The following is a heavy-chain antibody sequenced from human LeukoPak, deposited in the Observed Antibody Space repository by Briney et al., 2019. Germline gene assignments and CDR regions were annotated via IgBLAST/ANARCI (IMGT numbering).Heavy chain of an antibody. V-gene: IGHV1-8*01. J-gene: IGHJ4*02. CDR2: MNPNSGHT. CDR3: ARGYYSNIANWVY. D-gene: IGHD4-11*01. Sequence: ASVKVSCKASVYTFTSYDINWVRQATGQGLEWMGWMNPNSGHTGYAQKFQGRVTMTRNTSISTAYMELSSLRSEDTAVYYCARGYYSNIANWVYWGQGTLVTVSS. CDR1: VYTFTSYD.